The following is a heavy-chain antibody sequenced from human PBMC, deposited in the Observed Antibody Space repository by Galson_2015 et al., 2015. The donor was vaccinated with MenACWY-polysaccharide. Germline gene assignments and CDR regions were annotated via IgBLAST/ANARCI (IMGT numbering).Heavy chain of an antibody. J-gene: IGHJ3*02. Sequence: SLRLSCAASGFNFGDYGVIWIRQAPGKGLEWISLIRSKAYGGTPESAASVKGRFTMSRDDSKRIAYLQMNSLNTEDTAVYYCTRFSAEFHDNSGSIDAFDIWSHGTLVTVSS. D-gene: IGHD3-22*01. CDR1: GFNFGDYG. CDR2: IRSKAYGGTP. V-gene: IGHV3-49*03. CDR3: TRFSAEFHDNSGSIDAFDI.